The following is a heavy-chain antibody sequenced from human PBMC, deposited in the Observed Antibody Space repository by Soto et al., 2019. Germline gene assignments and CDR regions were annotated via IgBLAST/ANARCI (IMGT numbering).Heavy chain of an antibody. CDR2: INSDGTRT. J-gene: IGHJ5*02. V-gene: IGHV3-74*01. D-gene: IGHD5-12*01. CDR1: GFTFNTYW. CDR3: TTVATNSYNWLEP. Sequence: EVQLVESGGTLVQPGGSLRLSCAASGFTFNTYWMHWVRQAPGKGLVWVSRINSDGTRTTYADSVKDRFTISRDNAKNTVYLQMNSLRAEDTAVYYCTTVATNSYNWLEPWGQGTLVTVSS.